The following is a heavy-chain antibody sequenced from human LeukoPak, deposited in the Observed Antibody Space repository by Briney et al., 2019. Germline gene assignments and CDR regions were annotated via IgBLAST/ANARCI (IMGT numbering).Heavy chain of an antibody. V-gene: IGHV4-38-2*02. CDR1: GYSIISGYH. J-gene: IGHJ4*02. Sequence: SETLSLTCAVSGYSIISGYHWAWIRQPPGKGLEWIGSIYYSGTNYNPSLRGRVTILMDTPKNQFSLELSSVTASDTAVYFCARDDYSNYGHYWGQGKLVTVSS. CDR3: ARDDYSNYGHY. D-gene: IGHD4-11*01. CDR2: IYYSGT.